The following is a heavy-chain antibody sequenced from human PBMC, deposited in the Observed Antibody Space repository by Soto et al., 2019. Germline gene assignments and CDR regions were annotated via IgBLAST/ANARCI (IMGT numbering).Heavy chain of an antibody. Sequence: QLQLQESGQGMVKPSETLSLTCTVSGGSISSSSYYWGWIRQPPGKGLEWIGRIYYSGSTYYNPSSKRRVAISVDTSKNQFSLKLSSVTAADTAVYYCAQMGIWTSWGQGTLVTVSS. CDR1: GGSISSSSYY. CDR2: IYYSGST. J-gene: IGHJ5*02. CDR3: AQMGIWTS. D-gene: IGHD2-15*01. V-gene: IGHV4-39*01.